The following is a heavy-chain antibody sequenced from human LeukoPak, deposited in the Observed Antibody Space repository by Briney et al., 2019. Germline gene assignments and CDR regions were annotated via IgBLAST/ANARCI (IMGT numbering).Heavy chain of an antibody. CDR1: GYFISSGYY. CDR2: IFRNGDT. D-gene: IGHD1/OR15-1a*01. Sequence: PSETLSLTCSVSGYFISSGYYWAWIRQPPGKGLEWLGSIFRNGDTYYNPSLKSRVTISVDTSKNQFSLKLNSVTAADTAVYYCATSGARGVDLGNKPGRGPYNWFDPWGQGTLVTVSS. J-gene: IGHJ5*02. V-gene: IGHV4-38-2*02. CDR3: ATSGARGVDLGNKPGRGPYNWFDP.